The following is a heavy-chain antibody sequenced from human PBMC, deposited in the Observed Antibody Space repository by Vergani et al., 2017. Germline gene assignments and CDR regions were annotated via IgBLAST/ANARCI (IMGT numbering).Heavy chain of an antibody. Sequence: QVQLVESGGGVVQPGRSLRLSCAASGFTFSSYGMHWVRQAPGKGLEWVAVIWNDGSNKYYADSVKGRFTISRDNSKNTLYLQMNSLRAEDTAVYYCARSYYYDSSGYSPAGYWGQGTLVTVSS. CDR1: GFTFSSYG. V-gene: IGHV3-33*01. CDR2: IWNDGSNK. J-gene: IGHJ4*02. D-gene: IGHD3-22*01. CDR3: ARSYYYDSSGYSPAGY.